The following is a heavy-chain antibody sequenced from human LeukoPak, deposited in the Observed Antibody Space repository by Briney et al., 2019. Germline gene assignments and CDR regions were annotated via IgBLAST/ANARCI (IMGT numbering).Heavy chain of an antibody. CDR2: MNPNTGDT. Sequence: GASVKVSCKASGYTFTSYDINWVRQATGQGLEWMGWMNPNTGDTGYAQNFQGRVTITRDTSISTAYMELSSLRSDDTAVYYCAREPSYDILTGSYDHWGQGTLVTVSS. CDR3: AREPSYDILTGSYDH. V-gene: IGHV1-8*03. J-gene: IGHJ4*02. CDR1: GYTFTSYD. D-gene: IGHD3-9*01.